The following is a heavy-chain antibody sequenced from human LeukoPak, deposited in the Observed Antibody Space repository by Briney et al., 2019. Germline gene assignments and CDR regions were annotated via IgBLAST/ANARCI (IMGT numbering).Heavy chain of an antibody. J-gene: IGHJ6*02. CDR3: ARRHQIFGVPSYGMDV. V-gene: IGHV1-3*01. CDR1: GYTFTSYA. D-gene: IGHD3-3*01. Sequence: ASVKVSCKASGYTFTSYAMHWVRQAPGQRLEWMGWINAGNGNTKYSQKFQGRVTITRDTSASTAYMELSSLRFEDTAVYYCARRHQIFGVPSYGMDVWGQGTTVTVSS. CDR2: INAGNGNT.